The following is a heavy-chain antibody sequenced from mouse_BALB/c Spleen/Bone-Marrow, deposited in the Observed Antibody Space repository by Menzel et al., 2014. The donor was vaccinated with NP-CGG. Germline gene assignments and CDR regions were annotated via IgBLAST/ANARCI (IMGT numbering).Heavy chain of an antibody. CDR2: IWAGGST. CDR3: AREGRGYYGSSGAAMDY. CDR1: GFSLTSYG. J-gene: IGHJ4*01. Sequence: VKLQESGPGLVAPSQSLSISCTVSGFSLTSYGVHWVRQPPGQGLEWLGAIWAGGSTNYNSALMSRLTISKDNSKSQVFLKMNRLQTDDTAMYYCAREGRGYYGSSGAAMDYWGQGTKVTVSS. D-gene: IGHD1-1*01. V-gene: IGHV2-9*02.